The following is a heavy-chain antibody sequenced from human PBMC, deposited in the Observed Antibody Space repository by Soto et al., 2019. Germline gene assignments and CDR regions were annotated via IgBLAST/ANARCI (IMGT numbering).Heavy chain of an antibody. V-gene: IGHV4-34*01. CDR1: GGSFSGYY. Sequence: SETLSLTCAVYGGSFSGYYCSWIRQPPGKGLEWIGEINHSGSTNYNPSLKSRVTISVDTSKNQFSLKLSSVTAADTAVYYCARRGILSSSWYAPPGWVRGFYYFDYWGQGTLVTVSS. CDR2: INHSGST. CDR3: ARRGILSSSWYAPPGWVRGFYYFDY. D-gene: IGHD6-13*01. J-gene: IGHJ4*02.